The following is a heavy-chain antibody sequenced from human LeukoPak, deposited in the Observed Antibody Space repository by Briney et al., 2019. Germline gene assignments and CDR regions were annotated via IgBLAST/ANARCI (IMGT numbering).Heavy chain of an antibody. Sequence: SETLSLTCTVSAYSISSGYYWGWIRQPPGKGLEWIGSIYHSGSTYYNPSLKSRVTISLDTSRNQFSLKLTSVTAADTALYYCASEYCTSSTCRFDSWGQGTLVTVSS. J-gene: IGHJ4*02. CDR2: IYHSGST. D-gene: IGHD2-2*01. CDR3: ASEYCTSSTCRFDS. V-gene: IGHV4-38-2*02. CDR1: AYSISSGYY.